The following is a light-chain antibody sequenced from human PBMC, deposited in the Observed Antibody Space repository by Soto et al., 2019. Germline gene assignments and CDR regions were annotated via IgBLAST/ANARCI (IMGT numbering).Light chain of an antibody. V-gene: IGKV3-20*01. CDR1: QSLSISY. Sequence: EIVLTQSPGTLSLSPGERATLSCRASQSLSISYLAWYQQKPAQAPRLLIYGTSIRATGIPDRLSGSGSGTDVTLTITRLEPEDFAVYYCQRFGTSPPWTFGQGTKVDIK. J-gene: IGKJ1*01. CDR3: QRFGTSPPWT. CDR2: GTS.